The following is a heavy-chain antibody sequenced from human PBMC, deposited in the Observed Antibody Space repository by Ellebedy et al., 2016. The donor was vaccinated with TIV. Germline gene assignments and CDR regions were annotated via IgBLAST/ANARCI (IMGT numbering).Heavy chain of an antibody. CDR2: INPNSGDA. J-gene: IGHJ4*02. CDR3: ARIMYFEYDSGSDY. CDR1: GYVFNEYY. V-gene: IGHV1-2*06. D-gene: IGHD3-16*01. Sequence: ASVKVSXXTSGYVFNEYYIHWVRQAPGQGLEWLGRINPNSGDANYAPKFQGRVTLTRDTSIRAYFMELNRLRSDDTAVYYCARIMYFEYDSGSDYWGQGTLVTVSS.